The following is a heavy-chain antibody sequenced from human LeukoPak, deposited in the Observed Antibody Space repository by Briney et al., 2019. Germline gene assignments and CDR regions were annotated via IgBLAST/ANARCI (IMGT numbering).Heavy chain of an antibody. CDR2: INIYHDKT. D-gene: IGHD3-10*01. CDR3: ARTLYYYSSGTYDPALLEY. Sequence: ASVKVSCKTSGYTFCSYGISWVRQSPGQGLEWMGWINIYHDKTNYTQKFQGRVTMTTDTSTRTAYMELRSLRSDDTAVYYCARTLYYYSSGTYDPALLEYWGQGTLVTVSS. V-gene: IGHV1-18*01. CDR1: GYTFCSYG. J-gene: IGHJ4*02.